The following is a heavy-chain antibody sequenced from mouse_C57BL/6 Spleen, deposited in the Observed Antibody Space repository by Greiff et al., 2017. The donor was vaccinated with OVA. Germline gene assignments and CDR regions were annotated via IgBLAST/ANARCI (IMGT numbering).Heavy chain of an antibody. CDR1: GYTFTSYW. CDR3: ARGGQLRHLAY. V-gene: IGHV1-53*01. J-gene: IGHJ3*01. CDR2: INPSTGGT. Sequence: QVQLQQSGTELVQPGASVTLSCKASGYTFTSYWMHWVQQRPGQGLEWIGNINPSTGGTTYNEKFTSKARLTVDKSASTANMQLSSLTSEDSAVYYCARGGQLRHLAYWGQGTLVTVSA. D-gene: IGHD3-2*02.